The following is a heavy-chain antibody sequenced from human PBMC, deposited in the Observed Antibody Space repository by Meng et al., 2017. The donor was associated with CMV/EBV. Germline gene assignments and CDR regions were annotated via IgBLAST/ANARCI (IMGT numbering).Heavy chain of an antibody. CDR2: IYSGGST. Sequence: VKLLGVGGGLGRPGGSLRISCAASGFTVSSNYMSWVRQAPGKGLGWVSVIYSGGSTYYADSVKGRFTISRDNSKNTLYLQMNSLRAEDTAVYYCLLVFGRGVIDYWGQGTLVTVSS. CDR1: GFTVSSNY. V-gene: IGHV3-66*01. CDR3: LLVFGRGVIDY. D-gene: IGHD3-3*02. J-gene: IGHJ4*02.